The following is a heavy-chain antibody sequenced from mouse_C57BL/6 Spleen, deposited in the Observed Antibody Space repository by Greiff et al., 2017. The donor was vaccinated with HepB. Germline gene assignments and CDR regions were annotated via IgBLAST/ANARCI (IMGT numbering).Heavy chain of an antibody. CDR2: IDPNSGGT. CDR3: ASPYGYDGDYYAMDY. Sequence: VKLQQPGAELVKPGASVKLSCKASGYTFTSYWMHWVKQRPGRGLEWIGRIDPNSGGTKYNEKFKSKATLTVDKPSSTAYMQLSSLTSEDSAVYYCASPYGYDGDYYAMDYWGQGTSVTVSS. V-gene: IGHV1-72*01. D-gene: IGHD2-2*01. CDR1: GYTFTSYW. J-gene: IGHJ4*01.